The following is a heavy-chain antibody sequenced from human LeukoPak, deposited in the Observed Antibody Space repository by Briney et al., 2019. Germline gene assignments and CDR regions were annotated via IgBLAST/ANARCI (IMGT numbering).Heavy chain of an antibody. V-gene: IGHV3-48*04. CDR3: ARGSQVGAAGLYYYGMDV. CDR1: GFTFSTYS. J-gene: IGHJ6*02. Sequence: GGSLRLSCAASGFTFSTYSMNWVRQAPGKGLEWVSYISSSGSTIYYADSVKGRFTISRDNAKNSLYLQMNSLRAEDTAVYYCARGSQVGAAGLYYYGMDVWGQGTTVTVSS. D-gene: IGHD1-26*01. CDR2: ISSSGSTI.